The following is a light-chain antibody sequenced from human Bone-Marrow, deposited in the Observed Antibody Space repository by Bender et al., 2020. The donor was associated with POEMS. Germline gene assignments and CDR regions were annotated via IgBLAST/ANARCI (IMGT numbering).Light chain of an antibody. CDR3: CSYAGSTTYVL. CDR1: SSDVGNYDL. J-gene: IGLJ2*01. V-gene: IGLV2-23*02. Sequence: QSALTQPASVSGSPGQSITISCTGSSSDVGNYDLVSWYQQHPGRPPKLMIYEVTSRPSGVSNRFSGSKSGNTASLTISGLQGEDEADYYCCSYAGSTTYVLFGGGTKLTVL. CDR2: EVT.